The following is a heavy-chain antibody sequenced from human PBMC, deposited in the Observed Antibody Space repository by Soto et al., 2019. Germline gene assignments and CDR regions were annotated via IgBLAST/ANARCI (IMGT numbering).Heavy chain of an antibody. CDR2: IYYSGST. V-gene: IGHV4-31*03. J-gene: IGHJ6*02. CDR1: GGSISSGGYY. CDR3: RGSYPRWSYYGMDV. Sequence: SETLSLTCTVSGGSISSGGYYWSWIRQHPGKGLEWIGYIYYSGSTYYNPSLKSRVTISVDTSKNQFSLKLSSVTAADTAVYYCRGSYPRWSYYGMDVWGQGTTVTVSS. D-gene: IGHD1-26*01.